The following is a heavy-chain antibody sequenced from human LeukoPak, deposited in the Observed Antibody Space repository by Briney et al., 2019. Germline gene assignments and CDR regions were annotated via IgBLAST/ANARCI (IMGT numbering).Heavy chain of an antibody. J-gene: IGHJ4*02. Sequence: GGSLRLSCAASGFTFSSYEMNWVRQAPGKGLEWVSYISSSGSTIYYADSVKGRFTISRDNAKNSLYLQMNSLRAEDTAVYYCACTREFVIVVVPAAGDFDYWGQGTLVTVSS. D-gene: IGHD2-2*01. CDR1: GFTFSSYE. CDR2: ISSSGSTI. CDR3: ACTREFVIVVVPAAGDFDY. V-gene: IGHV3-48*03.